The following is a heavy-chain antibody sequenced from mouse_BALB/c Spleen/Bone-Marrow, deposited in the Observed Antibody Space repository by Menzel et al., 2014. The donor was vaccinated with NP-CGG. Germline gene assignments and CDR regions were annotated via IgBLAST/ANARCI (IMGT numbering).Heavy chain of an antibody. CDR1: GFNIKDTY. CDR3: ARWEYYAMDY. CDR2: IDPANGNT. J-gene: IGHJ4*01. V-gene: IGHV14-3*02. D-gene: IGHD4-1*01. Sequence: VQLQQSGAELVKPGASVKLSCTASGFNIKDTYMHWVKQRPGQGLEWIGRIDPANGNTKYDPKFQGKATITADTSSNTAYLQLSSLTPEDTAVYYCARWEYYAMDYWGQGTSVTVSS.